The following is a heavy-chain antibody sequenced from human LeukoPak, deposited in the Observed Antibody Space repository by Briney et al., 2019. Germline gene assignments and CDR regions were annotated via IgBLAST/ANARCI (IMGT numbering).Heavy chain of an antibody. CDR1: GFTFSNYW. J-gene: IGHJ5*02. Sequence: GGSLRLSCAASGFTFSNYWMHWVRQAPGKGLVWVSRINSDGSSTDYADSVKGRFTISRDNAKNTLYLRMNSLRAEDTAVYYCARVPYCSSTSCFSWFDPWGQGTLVTVSS. V-gene: IGHV3-74*01. CDR2: INSDGSST. D-gene: IGHD2-2*01. CDR3: ARVPYCSSTSCFSWFDP.